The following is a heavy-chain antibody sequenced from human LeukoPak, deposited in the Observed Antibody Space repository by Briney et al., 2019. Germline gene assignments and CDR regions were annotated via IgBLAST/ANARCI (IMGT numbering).Heavy chain of an antibody. Sequence: HPGGSLRLSCAASGFTFSSYAMSWVRQAPGKGLEWVSAISGSGGSTYYADSVKGRFTISRDNSKNTLYLQMNSLRAEDTAVYYCAGSRPPCSSTSCFNWFDPWGQGTLVTVSS. D-gene: IGHD2-2*01. CDR1: GFTFSSYA. CDR2: ISGSGGST. CDR3: AGSRPPCSSTSCFNWFDP. J-gene: IGHJ5*02. V-gene: IGHV3-23*01.